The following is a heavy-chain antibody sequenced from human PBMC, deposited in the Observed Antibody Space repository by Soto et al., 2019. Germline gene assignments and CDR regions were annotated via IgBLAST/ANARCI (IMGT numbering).Heavy chain of an antibody. CDR2: IRYDGTNK. D-gene: IGHD3-22*01. V-gene: IGHV3-33*08. CDR1: GFTFSGYC. Sequence: PGGSLRLSCAASGFTFSGYCMHWVRQSPGKGLEWVADIRYDGTNKYYVDSVKGRFTISRDNSKNTLYLQMNSLRADDTAVYYCARDILYYDGSSCVPDYWGQGTKVTVSS. CDR3: ARDILYYDGSSCVPDY. J-gene: IGHJ4*02.